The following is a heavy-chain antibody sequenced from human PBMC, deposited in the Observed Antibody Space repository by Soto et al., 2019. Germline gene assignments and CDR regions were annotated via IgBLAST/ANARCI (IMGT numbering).Heavy chain of an antibody. CDR2: IYPGDSDT. D-gene: IGHD5-18*01. V-gene: IGHV5-51*01. J-gene: IGHJ5*02. CDR1: GYSFTSYW. Sequence: GESLKLSCKGSGYSFTSYWIGWVRQMPGKGLEWMGIIYPGDSDTRYSPSFQGQVTISADKSISTAYLQWSSLKASDTAMYYCARRGYSYGRSHGWLDPWGQGTLVTVYS. CDR3: ARRGYSYGRSHGWLDP.